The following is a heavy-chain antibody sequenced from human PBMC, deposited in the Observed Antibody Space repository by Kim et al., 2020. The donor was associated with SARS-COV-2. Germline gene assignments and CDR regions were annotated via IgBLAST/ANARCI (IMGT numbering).Heavy chain of an antibody. Sequence: GGSLRLSCAASGFTFNNYAMSWVRQAPGNGLEWVSGIRDSGSSTQYADSVKGRFSISRDNSRNTLYLQMDSLRAEDTAVYYCAKVTSGSSGWFEYFLHWGQGTLVTVSS. J-gene: IGHJ1*01. V-gene: IGHV3-23*01. CDR3: AKVTSGSSGWFEYFLH. D-gene: IGHD6-19*01. CDR2: IRDSGSST. CDR1: GFTFNNYA.